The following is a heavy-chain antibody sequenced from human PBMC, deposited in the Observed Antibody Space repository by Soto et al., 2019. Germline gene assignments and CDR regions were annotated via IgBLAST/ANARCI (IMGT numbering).Heavy chain of an antibody. Sequence: EVQLLESGGGLVQPGGSLRLSCAASGFTFSSYAMSWVRQAPGKGLEWVSAMSGSGGSTYYADSVKGRFTISRDNTKNTMYLQMNHLSAEDTAVYYGAKDVREAVGVSLVYYFDYWGQGTLVTVSS. V-gene: IGHV3-23*01. D-gene: IGHD6-19*01. CDR1: GFTFSSYA. J-gene: IGHJ4*02. CDR3: AKDVREAVGVSLVYYFDY. CDR2: MSGSGGST.